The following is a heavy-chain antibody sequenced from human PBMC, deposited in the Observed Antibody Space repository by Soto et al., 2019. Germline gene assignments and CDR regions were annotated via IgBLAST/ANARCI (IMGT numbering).Heavy chain of an antibody. CDR3: ARDRAYYYDSSGYYPFDY. Sequence: QVQLVQSGAEVKKPGASVKVSCKASGYTFTSYGISWVRQAPGQGLEWMGWISAYNGNTNYAQKLQGRVTMTTDTSTITAYMELRSLRSDDTAVYYCARDRAYYYDSSGYYPFDYWGQGTLVTVSS. V-gene: IGHV1-18*01. CDR2: ISAYNGNT. J-gene: IGHJ4*02. D-gene: IGHD3-22*01. CDR1: GYTFTSYG.